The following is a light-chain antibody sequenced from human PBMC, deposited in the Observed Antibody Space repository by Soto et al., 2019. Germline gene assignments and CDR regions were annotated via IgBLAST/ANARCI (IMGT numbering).Light chain of an antibody. V-gene: IGKV3D-20*02. J-gene: IGKJ1*01. CDR2: GAS. Sequence: EIVMTQSPATLSVSPGERATLSCRASQSVSSSYLAWYQQKPGQPPRLLIYGASSRATGIPDRFSGSGSGTDFTLTISRLEPEDFAVYYCHQRGSWPRGTFGQGTKVDIK. CDR3: HQRGSWPRGT. CDR1: QSVSSSY.